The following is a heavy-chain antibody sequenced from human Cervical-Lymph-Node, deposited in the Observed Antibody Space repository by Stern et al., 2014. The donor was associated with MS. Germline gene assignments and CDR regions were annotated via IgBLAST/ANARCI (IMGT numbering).Heavy chain of an antibody. V-gene: IGHV3-7*01. Sequence: EVQLVQSGGGLVQPGGSLRLSCAASGFTFSSYWMNWVRQAPGKGLEWVANIKEDGSETYYVDSVKGRFTISRDNAKNSPYLQMNSLRAGDTAVYYCAGGSDSRGQGTLVTVPP. CDR2: IKEDGSET. CDR1: GFTFSSYW. CDR3: AGGSDS. J-gene: IGHJ4*02. D-gene: IGHD2-21*01.